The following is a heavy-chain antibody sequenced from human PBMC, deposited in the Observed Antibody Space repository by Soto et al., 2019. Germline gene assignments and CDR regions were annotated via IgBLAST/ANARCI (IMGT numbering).Heavy chain of an antibody. CDR3: AKVPYYYDSSGYYGFEDEDDY. D-gene: IGHD3-22*01. J-gene: IGHJ4*02. CDR2: ISGSGGST. CDR1: GFTFSSYA. Sequence: GGSLRLSCAASGFTFSSYAMSWVRQAPGKGLEWVSAISGSGGSTYYADSVKGRFTISRDNSKNTLYLQMNSLRAEDTAVYYCAKVPYYYDSSGYYGFEDEDDYWGQGTLVTVSS. V-gene: IGHV3-23*01.